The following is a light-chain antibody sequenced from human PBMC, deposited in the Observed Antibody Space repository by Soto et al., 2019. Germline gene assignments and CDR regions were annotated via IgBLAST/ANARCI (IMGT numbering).Light chain of an antibody. J-gene: IGLJ1*01. CDR1: GSDVGGYDY. CDR2: EVT. CDR3: SSYRSSRNPVYV. V-gene: IGLV2-14*01. Sequence: QSVLTQPASVSGSPGQSITISCTGTGSDVGGYDYVSWYQQPPGKAPKLLIYEVTNRPSGVSNRFSGSKSGNTASLTISGPQTEDEADYYCSSYRSSRNPVYVFGTGTQLTVL.